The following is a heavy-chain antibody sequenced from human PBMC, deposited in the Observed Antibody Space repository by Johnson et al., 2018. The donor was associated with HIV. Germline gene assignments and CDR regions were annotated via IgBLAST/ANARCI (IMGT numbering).Heavy chain of an antibody. Sequence: QVQLVESGGGVVQPGRSLRLSCAASGFTFSSYAMHWVRQAPGKGLEWVAVISYDGSSTYYADSVKGRFTISRDNSMNTLYLQMNSLRAEDTAVYYCARVAGDQVVLDAFDIWGQGTMVTVSS. CDR2: ISYDGSST. CDR3: ARVAGDQVVLDAFDI. J-gene: IGHJ3*02. V-gene: IGHV3-30-3*01. D-gene: IGHD7-27*01. CDR1: GFTFSSYA.